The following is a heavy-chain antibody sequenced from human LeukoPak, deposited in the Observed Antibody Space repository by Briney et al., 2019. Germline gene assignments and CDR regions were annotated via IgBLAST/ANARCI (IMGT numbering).Heavy chain of an antibody. CDR1: GFTFSSYG. J-gene: IGHJ6*04. V-gene: IGHV3-30*18. Sequence: GRSLRLSCAASGFTFSSYGMHWVRQAPGKGLEWVAVISYDGSNKYYADSVKGRFTISRDNSKNTLYLQMNSLRAEDTAVYYRAKDRGYCSSTSCTESYYYYYGMDVWGKGTTVTVSS. CDR2: ISYDGSNK. D-gene: IGHD2-2*01. CDR3: AKDRGYCSSTSCTESYYYYYGMDV.